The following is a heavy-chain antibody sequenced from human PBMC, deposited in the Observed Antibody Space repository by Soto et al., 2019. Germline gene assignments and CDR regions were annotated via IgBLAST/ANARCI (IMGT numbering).Heavy chain of an antibody. CDR2: ISPISGTA. CDR3: ARDRYGDYDLYMAAFDI. J-gene: IGHJ3*02. D-gene: IGHD4-17*01. Sequence: QVQLVQSGAEVKKPGSSVKVSCKASGGTFSSYAISWVRQAPGQVLEWMGGISPISGTANYAQKLQGRVTITADEYTSTDYMELSSLRYEEKAVYYCARDRYGDYDLYMAAFDIWGQGTMVNVSS. CDR1: GGTFSSYA. V-gene: IGHV1-69*12.